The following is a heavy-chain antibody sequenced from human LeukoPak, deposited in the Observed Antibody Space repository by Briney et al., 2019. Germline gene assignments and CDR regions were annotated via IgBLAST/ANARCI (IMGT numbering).Heavy chain of an antibody. D-gene: IGHD3-3*01. J-gene: IGHJ3*02. V-gene: IGHV4-38-2*02. Sequence: SETLSLTCTVSGGSISSYYWSWIRQPPGKGLEWIGSIYHSGSTYYNPSLKSRVTISVDTSKNQFSLKLSSVTAADTAVYYCARDSRFLEWENAFDIWGQGTMVTVSS. CDR1: GGSISSYY. CDR2: IYHSGST. CDR3: ARDSRFLEWENAFDI.